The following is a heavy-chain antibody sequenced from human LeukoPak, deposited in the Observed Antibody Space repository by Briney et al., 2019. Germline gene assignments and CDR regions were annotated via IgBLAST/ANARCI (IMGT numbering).Heavy chain of an antibody. J-gene: IGHJ6*03. CDR3: ARVLVATIFPLDYYYYYMDV. V-gene: IGHV1-18*01. Sequence: GASVKVSCKASGYTFTSYGISWVRQAPGQGLEWMGWISAYNGNTNYAQKLQGRVTMTTDTSTSTAYMELRSLRSDDTAVYYCARVLVATIFPLDYYYYYMDVWGKGTTVTVSS. CDR2: ISAYNGNT. CDR1: GYTFTSYG. D-gene: IGHD5-12*01.